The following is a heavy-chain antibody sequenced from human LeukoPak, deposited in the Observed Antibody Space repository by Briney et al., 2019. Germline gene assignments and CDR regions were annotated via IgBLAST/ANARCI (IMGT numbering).Heavy chain of an antibody. V-gene: IGHV1-69*04. J-gene: IGHJ6*02. Sequence: SVKVSCKASGGTSSSYAISWVRQAPGQGLEWMGRIIPILGIANYAQKFQGRVTITADKSTSTAYMELSSLRSEDTAVYYCARDMIVGATFWDYYYGMDVWGQGTTVTVSS. CDR2: IIPILGIA. CDR3: ARDMIVGATFWDYYYGMDV. D-gene: IGHD1-26*01. CDR1: GGTSSSYA.